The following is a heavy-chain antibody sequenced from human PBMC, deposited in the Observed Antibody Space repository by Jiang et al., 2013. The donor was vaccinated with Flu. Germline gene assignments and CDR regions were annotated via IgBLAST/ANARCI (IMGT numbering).Heavy chain of an antibody. D-gene: IGHD1-26*01. V-gene: IGHV1-3*01. J-gene: IGHJ4*02. Sequence: QKFQGRVTITRDTSASTAYMELSSLRSEDTAVYYCARGVGATTGLDYWGQGTLVTVSS. CDR3: ARGVGATTGLDY.